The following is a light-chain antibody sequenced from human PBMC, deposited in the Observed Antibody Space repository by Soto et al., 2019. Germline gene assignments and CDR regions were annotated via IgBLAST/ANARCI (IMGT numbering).Light chain of an antibody. J-gene: IGKJ4*01. CDR2: DAS. Sequence: EILLTQYPATLSWSPGERATLSCGAGQSVRSFLAWYQQKTGQAPRLLIYDASNRATGVPGRLSGSGSGKDFTLTLSSLETEDFAVYYCQQRSSWPHALSFGGGTQVDIK. CDR3: QQRSSWPHALS. V-gene: IGKV3-11*01. CDR1: QSVRSF.